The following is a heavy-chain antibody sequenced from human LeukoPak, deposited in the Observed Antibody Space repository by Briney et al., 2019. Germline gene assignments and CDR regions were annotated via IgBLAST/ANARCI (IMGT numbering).Heavy chain of an antibody. CDR1: GGTFSSYA. CDR2: IIPIFGTA. J-gene: IGHJ3*02. CDR3: AREKNYYGSAHDAFDI. V-gene: IGHV1-69*01. Sequence: GASVKVSCEASGGTFSSYAISWVRQAPGQGLEWMGGIIPIFGTANYAQKFQGRVTITADESTSTAYMELSSLRSEDTAVYYCAREKNYYGSAHDAFDIWGQGTMVTVSS. D-gene: IGHD3-10*01.